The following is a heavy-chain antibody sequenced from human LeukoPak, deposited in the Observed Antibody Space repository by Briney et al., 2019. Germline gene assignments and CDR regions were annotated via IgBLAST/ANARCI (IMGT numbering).Heavy chain of an antibody. CDR2: ISSGSTTI. Sequence: GGSLRLSCAASGFIFSSYSMNWVRQAPGKGLEWVSYISSGSTTIYYADSVKGRFTISRDNAKNSLYLQMNGLRDEDTAVYYCAREGASNFDYWGQGSLVTVSS. J-gene: IGHJ4*02. CDR1: GFIFSSYS. CDR3: AREGASNFDY. V-gene: IGHV3-48*02.